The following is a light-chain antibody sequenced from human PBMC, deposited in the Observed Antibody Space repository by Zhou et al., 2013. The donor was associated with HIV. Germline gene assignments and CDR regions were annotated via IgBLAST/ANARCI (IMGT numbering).Light chain of an antibody. CDR2: DAS. CDR3: QQRSNWPSWT. Sequence: EIVLTQSPATLSLSPGERATLSCRASQSVRTYLAWYQRRPGQAPRLLIYDASNRATGIPARFSGSGSGTDFTLTISSLEPEDFAVYYCQQRSNWPSWTFGQGTKVEIK. J-gene: IGKJ1*01. CDR1: QSVRTY. V-gene: IGKV3-11*01.